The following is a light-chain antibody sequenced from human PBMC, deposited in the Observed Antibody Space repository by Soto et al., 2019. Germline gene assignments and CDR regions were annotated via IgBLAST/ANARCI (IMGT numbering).Light chain of an antibody. CDR2: AAS. CDR1: QNINTW. J-gene: IGKJ1*01. Sequence: DIQMTQSPSTLSASVGDRVTITCRASQNINTWLSWHQQKPGKAPKLLIYAASTLQSGVPSRFSGSGSGTEFTLTISSLQPDDFATYYCQQYNSYSQTFGQGTKV. CDR3: QQYNSYSQT. V-gene: IGKV1-5*03.